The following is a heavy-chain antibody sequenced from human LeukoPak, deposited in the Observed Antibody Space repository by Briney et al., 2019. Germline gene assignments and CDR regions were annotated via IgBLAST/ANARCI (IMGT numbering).Heavy chain of an antibody. J-gene: IGHJ4*02. D-gene: IGHD6-13*01. V-gene: IGHV1-2*02. CDR2: INPKSGGT. CDR3: VRDAIAAAGTGG. CDR1: GYTFTSYG. Sequence: ASVKVSCKASGYTFTSYGISRVRQAPGQGLEWMGWINPKSGGTNYAQNFQGRVTMTRDTSISTAYMELSGLRSDDRAVYYCVRDAIAAAGTGGWGQGTLVTVSS.